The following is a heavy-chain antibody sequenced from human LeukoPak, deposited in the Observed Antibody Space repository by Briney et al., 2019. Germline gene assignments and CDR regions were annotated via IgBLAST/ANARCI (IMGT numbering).Heavy chain of an antibody. D-gene: IGHD2-2*01. CDR2: IYYSGST. CDR1: GGSISSGGYY. V-gene: IGHV4-31*03. CDR3: ATRDYCSSTSCYWDYYYGMDV. J-gene: IGHJ6*02. Sequence: SETLSLTCTVSGGSISSGGYYWSWIRQHPGKGLEWIGYIYYSGSTYYNPSLKSRVTISVDTSKNQFSLKLSSVTAADTAVYYCATRDYCSSTSCYWDYYYGMDVWGQGTTVTVSS.